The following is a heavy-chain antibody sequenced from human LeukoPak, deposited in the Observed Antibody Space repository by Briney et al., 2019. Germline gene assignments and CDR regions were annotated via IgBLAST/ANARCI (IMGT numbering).Heavy chain of an antibody. V-gene: IGHV4-31*03. CDR3: VRILWSGSVYFDY. CDR2: IYYSGST. D-gene: IGHD3-10*01. CDR1: GGSISSGGYY. J-gene: IGHJ4*02. Sequence: PSETLSLTFTVSGGSISSGGYYWSWIRQHPGKGLEFIGYIYYSGSTYYNPSLKSRVTISVDTSKNQFSLKLSSVTAADTAVYYCVRILWSGSVYFDYWGQGTLVTVSS.